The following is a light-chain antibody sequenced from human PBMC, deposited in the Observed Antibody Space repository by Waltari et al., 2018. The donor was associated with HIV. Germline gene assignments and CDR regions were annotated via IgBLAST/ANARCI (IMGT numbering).Light chain of an antibody. CDR3: YSADDSGDYKG. V-gene: IGLV3-10*01. Sequence: SHELTQPSSVSVSPGQTARITCSGDVLPKKYAFWYQQKSGQAPVLVSEKDNIRPSYIPERSSGSNSGTMATLTIMGAQVDDEADYYCYSADDSGDYKGFGGGTKLTVL. J-gene: IGLJ2*01. CDR1: VLPKKY. CDR2: KDN.